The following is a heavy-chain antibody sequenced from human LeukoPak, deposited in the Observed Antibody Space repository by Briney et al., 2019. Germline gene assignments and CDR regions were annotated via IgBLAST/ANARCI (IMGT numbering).Heavy chain of an antibody. CDR2: IIPIFGTA. CDR3: ARGAKWAYYFDY. Sequence: SVKVSCKASGGTFSSYAISWVRQAPGQGLEWMGGIIPIFGTANYAQKFQGRVTITTDESTSTVYMELSSLRSEDTAVYYCARGAKWAYYFDYWGQGTLVTVSS. D-gene: IGHD1-26*01. V-gene: IGHV1-69*05. J-gene: IGHJ4*02. CDR1: GGTFSSYA.